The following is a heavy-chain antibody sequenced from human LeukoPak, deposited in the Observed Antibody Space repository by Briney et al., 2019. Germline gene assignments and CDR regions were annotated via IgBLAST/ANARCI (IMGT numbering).Heavy chain of an antibody. Sequence: GSSVKVSCKASGGTFSSYAISWVRQAPGQGLEWMGGIIPIFGTANYAQKLQGRVTMTTDTSTSTAYMELRSLRSDDTAVYYCARDTRGTKLELEDYWGQGTLVTVSS. J-gene: IGHJ4*02. D-gene: IGHD1-7*01. CDR3: ARDTRGTKLELEDY. CDR2: IIPIFGTA. CDR1: GGTFSSYA. V-gene: IGHV1-69*05.